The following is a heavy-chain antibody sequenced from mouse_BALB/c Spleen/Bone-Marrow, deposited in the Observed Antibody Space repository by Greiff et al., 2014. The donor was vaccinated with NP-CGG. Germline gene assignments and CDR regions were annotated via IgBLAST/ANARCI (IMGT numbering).Heavy chain of an antibody. V-gene: IGHV1S81*02. J-gene: IGHJ3*01. Sequence: VHLVESGAELVKPGASVKLSCKASGYTFTSYYMYWVKQRPGQGLEWIGGINPSNGGTNFNEKFKSKATLTVDKSSSTAYMQLSSLTSEDSAVYYCTRSYYAKEGAWFAYWGQGILVTVSA. CDR2: INPSNGGT. CDR3: TRSYYAKEGAWFAY. D-gene: IGHD1-1*01. CDR1: GYTFTSYY.